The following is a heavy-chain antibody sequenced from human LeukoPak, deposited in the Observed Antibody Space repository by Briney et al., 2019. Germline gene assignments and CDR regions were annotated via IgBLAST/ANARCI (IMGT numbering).Heavy chain of an antibody. CDR1: GGSFSGYY. V-gene: IGHV4-34*01. CDR2: INHSGST. Sequence: SETLSLTCAVYGGSFSGYYWSWIRQPPGKGLEWIGEINHSGSTNYNPSLKSRVTISVDTSKNQFSLKLSSVTAADTAVYYCARYDGSSPFDPWGQGTLVTVSS. D-gene: IGHD6-13*01. CDR3: ARYDGSSPFDP. J-gene: IGHJ5*02.